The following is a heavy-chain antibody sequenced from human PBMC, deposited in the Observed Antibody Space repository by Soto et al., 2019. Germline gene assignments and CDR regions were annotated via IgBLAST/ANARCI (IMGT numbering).Heavy chain of an antibody. Sequence: QITLEESGPPLVRPAQTLTLTCAFSGFSLTTTHMGVAWIRQPPGKALEWLALIYWDDDKRYSPSLKNRLAISKDTSRNRVVLTITNMNPEDTGTYFCAHAGDYDLLSFDHWGPGTLVTVSS. V-gene: IGHV2-5*02. CDR2: IYWDDDK. J-gene: IGHJ4*02. CDR3: AHAGDYDLLSFDH. CDR1: GFSLTTTHMG. D-gene: IGHD4-17*01.